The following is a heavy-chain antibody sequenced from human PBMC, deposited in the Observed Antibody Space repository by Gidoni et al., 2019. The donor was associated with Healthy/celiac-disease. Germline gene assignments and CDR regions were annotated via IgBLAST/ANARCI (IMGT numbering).Heavy chain of an antibody. Sequence: QVQLQQWGAGLLKPSETLSLTCAVYGGSFSGYYWSWIRQPPGKGLEWIGEINHSGSTNYNPSLKSRVTISVDTSKNQFSLKLSSVTAADTAVYYCARSGSSGSIDYWGQGTLVTVSS. D-gene: IGHD3-22*01. J-gene: IGHJ4*02. CDR3: ARSGSSGSIDY. V-gene: IGHV4-34*01. CDR1: GGSFSGYY. CDR2: INHSGST.